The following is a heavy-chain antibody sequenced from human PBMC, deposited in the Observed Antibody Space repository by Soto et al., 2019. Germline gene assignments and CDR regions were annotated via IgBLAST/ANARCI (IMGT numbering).Heavy chain of an antibody. CDR2: MTGSDDTT. V-gene: IGHV3-23*01. J-gene: IGHJ4*02. D-gene: IGHD6-6*01. Sequence: PGGSLRLSCAASGFTFSSYWMSWVRQAPGKGLEWVSVMTGSDDTTYYADSVKGRFTNSRDNSKNTLYLQLNSLRADDTAVYYCARDLLYGRSSEKPDYWGQGTLVTVSS. CDR3: ARDLLYGRSSEKPDY. CDR1: GFTFSSYW.